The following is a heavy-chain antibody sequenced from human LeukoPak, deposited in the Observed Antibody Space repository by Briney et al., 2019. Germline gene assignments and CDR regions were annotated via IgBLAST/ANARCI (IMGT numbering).Heavy chain of an antibody. V-gene: IGHV3-15*07. J-gene: IGHJ4*02. CDR3: TTADRSGRFLIDY. CDR1: GFAFTNAW. Sequence: GGSLRLSCAASGFAFTNAWMNWVRQAPGKGLEWVGRIKSKTDGGTADYAAPVKGRFTISRDDSKNTLYLQMNSLKTEDTAVYYCTTADRSGRFLIDYWGQGTLVTVSS. CDR2: IKSKTDGGTA. D-gene: IGHD6-19*01.